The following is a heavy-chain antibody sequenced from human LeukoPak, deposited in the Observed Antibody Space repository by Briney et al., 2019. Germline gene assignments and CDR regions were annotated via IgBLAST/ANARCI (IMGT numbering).Heavy chain of an antibody. CDR3: ARDGSQLSVAGTAVDY. V-gene: IGHV1-2*02. CDR1: GYTFTDYY. CDR2: INPNSGGT. D-gene: IGHD1-7*01. J-gene: IGHJ4*02. Sequence: ASVKVSCKTSGYTFTDYYMHWVRQAPGQGLEWMGWINPNSGGTNYAQKFQGRVTMTRDTSISTAYMELSRLISDDTAVYYCARDGSQLSVAGTAVDYWGQGTLVTVSS.